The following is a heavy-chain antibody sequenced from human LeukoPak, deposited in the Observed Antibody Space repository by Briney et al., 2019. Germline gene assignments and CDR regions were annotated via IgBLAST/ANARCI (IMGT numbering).Heavy chain of an antibody. CDR1: GYTFTSYY. V-gene: IGHV1-46*01. D-gene: IGHD1-7*01. Sequence: ASVKVSCKASGYTFTSYYMHWVRQAPGQGLEWMGIINPSGGSTSYAQKFQGRVTMTEDASTDTAYMNLSSLRSEDTAVYYCSSSQQELGETWGQGTLVTVSS. J-gene: IGHJ5*02. CDR2: INPSGGST. CDR3: SSSQQELGET.